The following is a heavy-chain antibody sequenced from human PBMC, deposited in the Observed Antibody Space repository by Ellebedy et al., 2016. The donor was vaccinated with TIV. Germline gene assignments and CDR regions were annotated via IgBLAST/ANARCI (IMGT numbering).Heavy chain of an antibody. CDR3: VRDYDTSGSYKGDLDY. D-gene: IGHD3-22*01. Sequence: AASVKVSCKASGYTFTTNGISWVRQAPGQGLEWMGWISGYNGNTKYAQNLQGRVTLTTDTSTGTAYMELRSLRSDDTAVYYCVRDYDTSGSYKGDLDYWGQGTLVTVSS. J-gene: IGHJ4*02. CDR2: ISGYNGNT. V-gene: IGHV1-18*01. CDR1: GYTFTTNG.